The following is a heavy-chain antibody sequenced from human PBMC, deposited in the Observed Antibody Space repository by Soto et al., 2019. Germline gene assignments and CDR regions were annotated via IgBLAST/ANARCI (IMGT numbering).Heavy chain of an antibody. Sequence: QLVESGGGLVQPGGSLRLSCATSGFIFSNYWMSWLRQAPGKGLEWLANIRQDGSEKIYVDSVKGRFTISRDNAKNSLYLQVNNLRAEDTAVYYCAAYSSSRYSYWGQGTLVTVSS. V-gene: IGHV3-7*01. J-gene: IGHJ4*02. CDR1: GFIFSNYW. D-gene: IGHD6-13*01. CDR2: IRQDGSEK. CDR3: AAYSSSRYSY.